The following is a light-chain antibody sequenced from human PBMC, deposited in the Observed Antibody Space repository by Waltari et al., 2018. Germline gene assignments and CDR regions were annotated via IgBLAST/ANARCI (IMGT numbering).Light chain of an antibody. V-gene: IGKV3-11*01. CDR3: QQRRNWPRVT. J-gene: IGKJ5*01. CDR2: DAS. CDR1: QSVSFY. Sequence: EIVLTQSPVTLSLSPGERATFSCRASQSVSFYLAWYQQKRGQAPRLLIYDASKRATDIPARFSGRGSGTDFTLTISSLEPEDFAVYYCQQRRNWPRVTFGQGTRLEIK.